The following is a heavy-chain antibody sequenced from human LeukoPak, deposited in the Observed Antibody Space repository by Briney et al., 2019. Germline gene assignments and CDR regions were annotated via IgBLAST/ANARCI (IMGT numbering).Heavy chain of an antibody. CDR3: ARDRGKDYFDN. D-gene: IGHD4-23*01. CDR2: IRNDGSDT. V-gene: IGHV3-30*02. Sequence: PGGSLRLSCATSGLTFTSHGFHWVRQAAGKGLEWVAFIRNDGSDTYHANPVKGRFSISRDNSKNTVYLHMNSLRAEDTAVYYCARDRGKDYFDNWGQGTQVTVSS. CDR1: GLTFTSHG. J-gene: IGHJ4*02.